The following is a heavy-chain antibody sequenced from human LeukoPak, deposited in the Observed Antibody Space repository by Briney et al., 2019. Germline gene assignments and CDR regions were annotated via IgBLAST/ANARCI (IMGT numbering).Heavy chain of an antibody. CDR1: GGTFSSYA. CDR2: IIPIFGTA. D-gene: IGHD6-19*01. V-gene: IGHV1-69*13. Sequence: SVKVSCKASGGTFSSYAISWVRQAPGQGLEWTGGIIPIFGTANYAQKFQGRVTITADESTSTAYMELSSLRSEDTAVYYCARDLKAGTFANAFDIWGQGTMVTVSS. CDR3: ARDLKAGTFANAFDI. J-gene: IGHJ3*02.